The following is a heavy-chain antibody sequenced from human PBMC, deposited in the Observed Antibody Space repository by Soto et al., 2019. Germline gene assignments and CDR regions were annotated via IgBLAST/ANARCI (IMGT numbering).Heavy chain of an antibody. Sequence: GSLRLSCAASGITFSSYSMNWVRQGPGKGLEWGSSISSSSSYIYYADSVKGRLTISRDNAKNSLYLQMNSLRAEDTAVYYCATYYDYIWGSYRSPDFDYWGQGTLVTVSS. V-gene: IGHV3-21*01. CDR1: GITFSSYS. CDR2: ISSSSSYI. J-gene: IGHJ4*02. CDR3: ATYYDYIWGSYRSPDFDY. D-gene: IGHD3-16*02.